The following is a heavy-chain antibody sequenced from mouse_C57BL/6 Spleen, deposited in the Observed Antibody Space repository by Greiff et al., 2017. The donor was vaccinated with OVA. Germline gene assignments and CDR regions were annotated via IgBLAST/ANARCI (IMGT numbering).Heavy chain of an antibody. D-gene: IGHD2-3*01. CDR2: INPNNGGT. J-gene: IGHJ2*01. Sequence: VQLKHSGPELVKPGASVKISCKASGYTFTDYYMNWVKQSHGKSLEWIGDINPNNGGTSYNQKFKGKATLTVDKSSSTAYMELRSLTSEDSAVYYCARRWLLPYFDYWGQGTTLTVSS. CDR3: ARRWLLPYFDY. CDR1: GYTFTDYY. V-gene: IGHV1-26*01.